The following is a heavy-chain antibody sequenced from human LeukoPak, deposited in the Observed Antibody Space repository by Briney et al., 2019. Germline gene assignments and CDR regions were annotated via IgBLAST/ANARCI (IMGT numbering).Heavy chain of an antibody. J-gene: IGHJ4*02. CDR3: ASAPMVRGVIIFDY. CDR1: GGSISSYY. Sequence: PSETLSLTCTVCGGSISSYYWSWIRQPPGKGLEWIGYIYYSGSTNYNPSLKSRVTISVDTSKNQFSLKLSSVTAADTAVYYCASAPMVRGVIIFDYWGQGTLVTVSS. CDR2: IYYSGST. D-gene: IGHD3-10*01. V-gene: IGHV4-59*08.